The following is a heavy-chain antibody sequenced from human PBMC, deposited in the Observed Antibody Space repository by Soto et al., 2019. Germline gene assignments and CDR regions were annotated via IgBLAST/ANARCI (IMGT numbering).Heavy chain of an antibody. CDR2: INPNSGGT. Sequence: QVQLVQSGAEVKKPGASVKVSCKASGYTFTGYYMHWVRQAPGQGLEWMGWINPNSGGTNYAQKFQGWVTMTRDTSISTAYMELSRLRSDDTAVYYCARGGSGWFGAYYYGMDVWGQGTTVTVSS. CDR1: GYTFTGYY. CDR3: ARGGSGWFGAYYYGMDV. D-gene: IGHD6-19*01. V-gene: IGHV1-2*04. J-gene: IGHJ6*02.